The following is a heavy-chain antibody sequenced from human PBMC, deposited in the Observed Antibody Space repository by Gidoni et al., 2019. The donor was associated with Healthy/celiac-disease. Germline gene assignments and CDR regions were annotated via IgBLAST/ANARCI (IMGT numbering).Heavy chain of an antibody. CDR2: IGYDGSKK. J-gene: IGHJ4*02. V-gene: IGHV3-33*01. D-gene: IGHD6-6*01. Sequence: QVQLLDSGGGVLRPGRSLRLYCQASGFPLSSYSMHWVRQAPGKGLEWVAVIGYDGSKKYYADSVKGRFTISRDNSKNTLYLQMNSLRAEDTAVYYCARDPEYSSLPEPGIVDYWGQGTLVTVSS. CDR3: ARDPEYSSLPEPGIVDY. CDR1: GFPLSSYS.